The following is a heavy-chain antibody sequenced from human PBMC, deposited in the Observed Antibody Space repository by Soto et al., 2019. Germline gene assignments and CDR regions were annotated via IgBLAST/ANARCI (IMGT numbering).Heavy chain of an antibody. Sequence: QVQVVESGGGLVKPGGSLRLSCAASGFTFSDYYMSWIRQVPGKGLEWVSYISGSGDNIYYADLVKGRFTISRDNAKNSLYLQMNSLTVEDTAVYYCVRDGDYYGSGSYYKTVFWGQGTLVTVSS. CDR1: GFTFSDYY. V-gene: IGHV3-11*01. D-gene: IGHD3-10*01. J-gene: IGHJ4*02. CDR3: VRDGDYYGSGSYYKTVF. CDR2: ISGSGDNI.